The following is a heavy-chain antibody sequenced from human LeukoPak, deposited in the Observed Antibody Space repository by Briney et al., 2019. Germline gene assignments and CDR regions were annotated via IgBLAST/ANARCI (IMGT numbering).Heavy chain of an antibody. CDR2: INPNSGGT. CDR1: GYTFTGYY. Sequence: ASVKVSCKASGYTFTGYYMHWVRQAPGQGLEWMGWINPNSGGTNYAQKFQGRVTMTRDTSISTAYMELSRLRPDDTAVYYCARLGWNGRSFISAGFKKKYYFDYWGQGTLVTVSS. V-gene: IGHV1-2*02. CDR3: ARLGWNGRSFISAGFKKKYYFDY. J-gene: IGHJ4*02. D-gene: IGHD1-1*01.